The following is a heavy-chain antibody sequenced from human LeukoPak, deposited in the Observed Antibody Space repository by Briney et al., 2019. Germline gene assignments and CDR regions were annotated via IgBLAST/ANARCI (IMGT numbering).Heavy chain of an antibody. V-gene: IGHV3-74*01. CDR3: ATGLQTD. D-gene: IGHD5-24*01. CDR1: GFTFSSYW. J-gene: IGHJ4*02. Sequence: GGSLRLSCAASGFTFSSYWMHWVRQAPGKGLVWVSRINPDGSSTNYADSVKGRFTISRDNAKNSLYLQMNSLRAEDTAVYYCATGLQTDWGQGTLVTVSS. CDR2: INPDGSST.